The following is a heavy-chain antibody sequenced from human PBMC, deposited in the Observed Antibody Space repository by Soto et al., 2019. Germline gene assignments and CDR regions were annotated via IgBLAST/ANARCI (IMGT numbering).Heavy chain of an antibody. CDR2: IYYSGST. D-gene: IGHD3-3*01. J-gene: IGHJ6*02. V-gene: IGHV4-39*01. CDR3: ARHGDFWSGYYGMDV. Sequence: PSETLSLTCTVSGGSISSSSYYWGWIRQPPGKGLEWIGSIYYSGSTYYNPSLKSRVTISVDTSKNQFSLKLSSVTAADTAVYYCARHGDFWSGYYGMDVWGQGTTVTVSS. CDR1: GGSISSSSYY.